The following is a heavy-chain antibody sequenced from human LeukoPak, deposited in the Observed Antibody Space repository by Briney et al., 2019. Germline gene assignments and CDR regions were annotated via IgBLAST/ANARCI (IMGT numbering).Heavy chain of an antibody. CDR3: ARYGSDVYYDGMDV. D-gene: IGHD3-10*01. CDR2: IYTSGST. CDR1: GGSISSYY. J-gene: IGHJ6*02. V-gene: IGHV4-4*07. Sequence: PSGTLSLTCTVSGGSISSYYWSWIRQPAGKGLEWIGRIYTSGSTNYNPSLKSRVTMSVDTSKNQFSLKLSSVTAADTAVYYCARYGSDVYYDGMDVWGQGTTVTVSS.